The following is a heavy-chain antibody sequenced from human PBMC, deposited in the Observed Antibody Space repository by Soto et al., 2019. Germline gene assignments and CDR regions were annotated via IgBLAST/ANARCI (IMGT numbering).Heavy chain of an antibody. J-gene: IGHJ6*02. CDR2: IWYDGSNK. D-gene: IGHD2-15*01. V-gene: IGHV3-33*01. Sequence: QVQLVESGGGVVQPGRSLRLSCAASGFTFSSYGMHWVRQAPGKGLEWVAVIWYDGSNKYYADSVKGRFTISRDNYKNTLYLQMNSRRAEDTAVYYCARDIRRARTLYCSGGSCYASDERYYYYGMDVWGQGTTVTVSS. CDR3: ARDIRRARTLYCSGGSCYASDERYYYYGMDV. CDR1: GFTFSSYG.